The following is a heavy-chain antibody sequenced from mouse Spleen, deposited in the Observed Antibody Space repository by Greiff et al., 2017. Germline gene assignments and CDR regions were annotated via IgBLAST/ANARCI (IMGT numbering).Heavy chain of an antibody. J-gene: IGHJ2*01. D-gene: IGHD1-1*01. V-gene: IGHV6-6*01. CDR1: GFTFSDAW. CDR3: TRQITPYYFDY. CDR2: IRNKANNHAT. Sequence: DVMLVESGGGLVQPGGSMKLSCAASGFTFSDAWMDWVRQSPEKGLEWVAEIRNKANNHATYYAESVKGRFTISRDDSKSSVYLQMNSLRAEDTGIYYCTRQITPYYFDYWGQGTTLTVSS.